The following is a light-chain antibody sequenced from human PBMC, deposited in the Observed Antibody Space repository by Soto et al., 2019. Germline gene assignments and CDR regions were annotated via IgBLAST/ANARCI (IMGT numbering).Light chain of an antibody. J-gene: IGKJ4*01. CDR1: QSVSRNS. V-gene: IGKV3-20*01. CDR3: QQYGSAPVT. Sequence: EIVLTQSPDTLSLPPGERATLSCRASQSVSRNSLAWYQQKRGQAPRLLIYDISSRATGIPDRFSGGGSGTDFTLTISRLEPEDFVVYYCQQYGSAPVTFGGGTKVEIK. CDR2: DIS.